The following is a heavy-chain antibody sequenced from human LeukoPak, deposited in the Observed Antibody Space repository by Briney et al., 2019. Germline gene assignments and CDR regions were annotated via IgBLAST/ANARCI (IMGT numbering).Heavy chain of an antibody. V-gene: IGHV4-39*01. J-gene: IGHJ5*02. Sequence: SETLSLTCTVSGGSISSSSYYWGWIRQPPGKGLEWLGSIYYSGSTYYNPSLKSRVTISVDTSKNQFSLKLSSVTAADTAVYYCARRLDYYGSSGYYYGWFDPWGQGTLVTVSS. D-gene: IGHD3-22*01. CDR2: IYYSGST. CDR1: GGSISSSSYY. CDR3: ARRLDYYGSSGYYYGWFDP.